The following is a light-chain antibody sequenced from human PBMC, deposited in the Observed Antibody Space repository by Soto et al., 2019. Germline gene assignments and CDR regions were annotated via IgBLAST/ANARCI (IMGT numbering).Light chain of an antibody. Sequence: QPVLTQPPSASGTPGQRVTISCSGSSSNIGSNTVNWYQQLPRTAPKLLIYSNNQRPSGVPDRFSGSKSGTSASLAISGLQSEDEADYYCAAWDDSLNALVFGGGTKVTVL. V-gene: IGLV1-44*01. CDR1: SSNIGSNT. CDR2: SNN. CDR3: AAWDDSLNALV. J-gene: IGLJ2*01.